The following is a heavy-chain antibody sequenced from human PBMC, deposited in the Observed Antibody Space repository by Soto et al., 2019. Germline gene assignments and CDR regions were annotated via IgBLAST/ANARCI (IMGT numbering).Heavy chain of an antibody. V-gene: IGHV3-33*01. CDR1: GFTFSSYG. J-gene: IGHJ6*02. Sequence: GGSLRLSCAASGFTFSSYGMHWVRQAPGRGLEWVAVIWYDGSNKYYADSVKGRFTISRDNSKNTLYLQMNSLRAEDTAVYYCARGAVAVYYYYGMDVWGQGTTVTVSS. CDR2: IWYDGSNK. D-gene: IGHD6-19*01. CDR3: ARGAVAVYYYYGMDV.